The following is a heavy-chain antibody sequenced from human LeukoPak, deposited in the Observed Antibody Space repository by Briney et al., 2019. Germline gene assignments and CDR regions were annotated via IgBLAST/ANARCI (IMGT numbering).Heavy chain of an antibody. CDR1: GFNFSSAS. J-gene: IGHJ4*02. CDR3: AKQLGYCSDGSCYFPY. Sequence: GGSLRLSCAASGFNFSSASMSWVRQARGKGLEWVSAISNNGGYTYYADSVQGRFTLSRDNSKSTLGLQMNSLRAEDTPVYYCAKQLGYCSDGSCYFPYWGQGTLVTVSS. CDR2: ISNNGGYT. D-gene: IGHD2-15*01. V-gene: IGHV3-23*01.